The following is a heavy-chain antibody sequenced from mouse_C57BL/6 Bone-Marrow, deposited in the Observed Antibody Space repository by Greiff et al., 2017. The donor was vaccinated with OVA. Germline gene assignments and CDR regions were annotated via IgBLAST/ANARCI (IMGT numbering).Heavy chain of an antibody. CDR2: IDPETGGT. CDR1: GYTFTDYE. D-gene: IGHD1-1*01. J-gene: IGHJ1*03. V-gene: IGHV1-15*01. CDR3: TRYYGSSLYWYFDV. Sequence: VQLVESGAELVRPGASVTLSCKASGYTFTDYEMHWVKQTPVHGLEWIGAIDPETGGTAYNQKFKGKAILTADKSSSTAYMELRSLTSEDSAVYYCTRYYGSSLYWYFDVWGTGTTVTVSS.